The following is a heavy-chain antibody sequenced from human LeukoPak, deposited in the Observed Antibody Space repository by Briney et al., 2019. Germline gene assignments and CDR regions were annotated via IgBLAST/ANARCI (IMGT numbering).Heavy chain of an antibody. Sequence: ASVKVSCKASGYTFTSYYMHWVRQAPGQGLEWMGIINPSGGSTSYAQKFQGRVTMTRDTSTSTVYMELSSLRSEDTAVYYCARDRGKVITMVRGNYGMDVWGKGTTVTVSS. CDR3: ARDRGKVITMVRGNYGMDV. D-gene: IGHD3-10*01. CDR1: GYTFTSYY. V-gene: IGHV1-46*01. J-gene: IGHJ6*04. CDR2: INPSGGST.